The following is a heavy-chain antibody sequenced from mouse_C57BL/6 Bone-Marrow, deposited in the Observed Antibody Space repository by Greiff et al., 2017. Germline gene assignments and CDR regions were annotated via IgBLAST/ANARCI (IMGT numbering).Heavy chain of an antibody. J-gene: IGHJ2*01. CDR1: GFNIKDDY. D-gene: IGHD4-1*01. CDR3: TLGPDVDY. V-gene: IGHV14-4*01. Sequence: EVQLQQSGAELVRPGASVKLSCTASGFNIKDDYMHWVKQRPEQGLEWIGWIDPENGDTEYASKFQGKATITADTSSNTAHLQLSSLTSEDTAVYYCTLGPDVDYWGQGTTLTVSS. CDR2: IDPENGDT.